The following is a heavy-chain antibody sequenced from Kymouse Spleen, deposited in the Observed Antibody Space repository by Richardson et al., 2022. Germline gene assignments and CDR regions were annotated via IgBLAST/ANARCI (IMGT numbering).Heavy chain of an antibody. CDR1: GGSISSSSYY. V-gene: IGHV4-39*01. CDR3: ARGYYYGSGSYYTFDY. D-gene: IGHD3-10*01. J-gene: IGHJ4*02. Sequence: QLQLQESGPGLVKPSETLSLTCTVSGGSISSSSYYWGWIRQPPGKGLEWIGSIYYSGSTYYNPSLKSRVTISVDTSKNQFSLKLSSVTAADTAVYYCARGYYYGSGSYYTFDYWGQGTLVTVSS. CDR2: IYYSGST.